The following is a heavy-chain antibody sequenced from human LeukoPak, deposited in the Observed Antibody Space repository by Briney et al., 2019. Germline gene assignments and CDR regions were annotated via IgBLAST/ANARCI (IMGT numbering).Heavy chain of an antibody. CDR3: ARESCSRTSCDFDWFDP. Sequence: GSSVKVSCKAAGGTFSSYAISWVRQAPGQGLEWMGGIIPIFGTANYAQKFQGRVTITTDESTSTAYMELSSLRSEDTAVYYCARESCSRTSCDFDWFDPWGQGTLVTVSS. J-gene: IGHJ5*02. CDR1: GGTFSSYA. D-gene: IGHD2-2*01. CDR2: IIPIFGTA. V-gene: IGHV1-69*05.